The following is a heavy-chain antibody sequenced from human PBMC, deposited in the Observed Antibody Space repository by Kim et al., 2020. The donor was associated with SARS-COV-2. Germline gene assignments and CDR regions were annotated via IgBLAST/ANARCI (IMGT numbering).Heavy chain of an antibody. J-gene: IGHJ6*02. CDR3: ARDWPISDPKINYYYYGMDV. Sequence: ASVKVSCKASGYTFTSYGISWVRQAPGQGLEWMGWISAYNGNTNYAQKLQGRVTMTTDTSTSTAYMELRSLRSDDTAVYYCARDWPISDPKINYYYYGMDVWGQGTTVTVSS. D-gene: IGHD2-21*02. V-gene: IGHV1-18*01. CDR2: ISAYNGNT. CDR1: GYTFTSYG.